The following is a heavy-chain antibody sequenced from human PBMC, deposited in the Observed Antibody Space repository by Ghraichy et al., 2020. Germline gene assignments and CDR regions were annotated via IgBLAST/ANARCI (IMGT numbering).Heavy chain of an antibody. J-gene: IGHJ4*02. V-gene: IGHV3-43*01. D-gene: IGHD1-26*01. CDR2: ISSNGDYR. CDR1: GFTFGDYA. CDR3: AKDLGSRGVGATPEY. Sequence: GGSLRLSCAASGFTFGDYAMLWVRQGPKKSLEWVSLISSNGDYRYHADSVRGRFTVSRDNSKDTLYLQMNSLRTEDTALYYCAKDLGSRGVGATPEYWGRGTLVTVSS.